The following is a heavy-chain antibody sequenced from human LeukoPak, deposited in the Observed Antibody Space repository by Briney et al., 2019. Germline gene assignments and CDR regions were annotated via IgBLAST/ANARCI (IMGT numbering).Heavy chain of an antibody. CDR1: GYTFSSYS. D-gene: IGHD3-3*01. Sequence: GGSLRLSCLASGYTFSSYSINWVRQAPGKGLEWVSSISVRSNYIYYADSVKGRFTISRDNAKNSLYLQMNSLRAEDTAVYYCARDGNYDFWSGYWDYWGQGTLVTVSS. V-gene: IGHV3-21*01. CDR3: ARDGNYDFWSGYWDY. CDR2: ISVRSNYI. J-gene: IGHJ4*02.